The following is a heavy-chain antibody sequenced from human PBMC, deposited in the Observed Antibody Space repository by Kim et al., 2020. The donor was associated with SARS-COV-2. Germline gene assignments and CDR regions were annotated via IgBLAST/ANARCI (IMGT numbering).Heavy chain of an antibody. Sequence: SETLSLTCTVSGGSINNYYWGWIRQPPGKGLEWIGQIFYSGDTNYNPSLKSRVSISLDTSKTQYSLRLSSVTAADTADYYCARWRGTKDYYTAMSFDIWG. J-gene: IGHJ3*02. CDR3: ARWRGTKDYYTAMSFDI. D-gene: IGHD3-3*01. CDR2: IFYSGDT. CDR1: GGSINNYY. V-gene: IGHV4-59*08.